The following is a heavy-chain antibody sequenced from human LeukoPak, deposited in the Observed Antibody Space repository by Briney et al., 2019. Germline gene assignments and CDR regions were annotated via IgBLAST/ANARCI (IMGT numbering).Heavy chain of an antibody. V-gene: IGHV1-18*01. CDR2: ISAYNGNT. J-gene: IGHJ4*02. D-gene: IGHD5-18*01. CDR1: GYTFTSYG. Sequence: ASVKVSCKASGYTFTSYGISWVRQAPGQGLEWMGWISAYNGNTNYAQNLQGRVTMTTDTSTSTAYMELRSLRSDDTAVYYCARGYSHTAQTPFDYWGQGTLVTVSS. CDR3: ARGYSHTAQTPFDY.